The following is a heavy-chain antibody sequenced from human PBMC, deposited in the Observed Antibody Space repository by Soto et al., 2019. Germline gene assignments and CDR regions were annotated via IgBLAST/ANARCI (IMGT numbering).Heavy chain of an antibody. CDR2: ISGSGGST. CDR1: GFTFSSYA. D-gene: IGHD3-9*01. CDR3: AKGPDILTGYPLGY. J-gene: IGHJ4*02. V-gene: IGHV3-23*01. Sequence: PGGSLRLSCAASGFTFSSYAMSWVSQAPGKGLEWVSAISGSGGSTYYADSVKGRFTISRDNSKNTLYLQMNSLRAEDTAVYYCAKGPDILTGYPLGYWGQGTLVTVSS.